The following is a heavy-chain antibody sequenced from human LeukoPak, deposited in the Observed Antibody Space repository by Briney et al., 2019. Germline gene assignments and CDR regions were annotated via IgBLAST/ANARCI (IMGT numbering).Heavy chain of an antibody. Sequence: ASVKISCKASGYTFTGYYMHWVRQAPGQGLEWMGWINPNSGGTNYAQKFQGRVTMTRDTSISTAYMELSRLRSDDTAVYYCARDPLEWLSLDPWGQGTLVTVSS. J-gene: IGHJ5*02. CDR3: ARDPLEWLSLDP. CDR1: GYTFTGYY. D-gene: IGHD3-3*01. CDR2: INPNSGGT. V-gene: IGHV1-2*02.